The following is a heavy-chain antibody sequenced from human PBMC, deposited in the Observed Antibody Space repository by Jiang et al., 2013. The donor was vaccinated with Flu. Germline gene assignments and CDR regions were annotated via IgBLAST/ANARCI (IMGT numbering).Heavy chain of an antibody. D-gene: IGHD3-22*01. CDR3: TTDPYDSSGYYYVGPDY. V-gene: IGHV3-15*01. CDR2: IKSKTDGGTT. J-gene: IGHJ4*02. CDR1: GFTFSNAW. Sequence: VQLVESGGGLVKPGGSLRLSCAASGFTFSNAWMSWVRQAPGKGLEWVGRIKSKTDGGTTDYAAPVKGRFTISRDDSKNTLYLQMNSLKTEDTAVYYCTTDPYDSSGYYYVGPDYWGQGTLVTVSS.